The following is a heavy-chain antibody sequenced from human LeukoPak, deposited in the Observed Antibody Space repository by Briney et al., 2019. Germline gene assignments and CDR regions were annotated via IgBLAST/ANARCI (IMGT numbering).Heavy chain of an antibody. J-gene: IGHJ4*02. CDR2: IHYDGST. V-gene: IGHV4-39*07. CDR1: GGSLRSSTYY. D-gene: IGHD3-16*02. CDR3: ARDNRSLLDS. Sequence: SETLSLTCTVSGGSLRSSTYYWAWIRQPPGKGLEWLGSIHYDGSTLDNPSLKSRVVMSVDTSSNHFSLKMTSVTAADTAVYYCARDNRSLLDSWGQGILVTVSS.